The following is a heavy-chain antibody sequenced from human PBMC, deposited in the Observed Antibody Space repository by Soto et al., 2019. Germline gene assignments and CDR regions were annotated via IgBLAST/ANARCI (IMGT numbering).Heavy chain of an antibody. J-gene: IGHJ3*02. CDR1: GFTFGDYA. CDR3: TGVVHYYGSRGPPDAFHI. D-gene: IGHD3-10*01. V-gene: IGHV3-49*03. CDR2: IRSKAYGGTT. Sequence: GGSLRLSCTASGFTFGDYAMSWFRQAPGKGLEWVGFIRSKAYGGTTEYAASVKGRFTISRDDSKSIAYLQMNSLKTEDTAVYYCTGVVHYYGSRGPPDAFHICGPGPILTVSS.